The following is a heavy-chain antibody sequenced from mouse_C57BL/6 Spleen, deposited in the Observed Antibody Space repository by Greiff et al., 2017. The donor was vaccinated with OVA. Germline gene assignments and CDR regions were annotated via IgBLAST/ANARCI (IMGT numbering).Heavy chain of an antibody. CDR1: GYSITSGYY. CDR3: ARAELGPFAY. Sequence: DVQLQESGPGLVKPSQSLSLTCSVTGYSITSGYYWNWIRQFPGNKLEWMGYISYDGSNNYNPSLKNRISITRDTSKNQFFLKLNSVTTEDTATYYCARAELGPFAYWGQGTLVTVSA. D-gene: IGHD4-1*01. V-gene: IGHV3-6*01. CDR2: ISYDGSN. J-gene: IGHJ3*01.